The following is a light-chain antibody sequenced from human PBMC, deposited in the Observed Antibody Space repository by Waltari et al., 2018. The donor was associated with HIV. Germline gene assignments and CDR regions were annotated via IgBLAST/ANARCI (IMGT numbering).Light chain of an antibody. CDR1: GSNIGNNN. CDR3: AVWDDSLNGVV. V-gene: IGLV1-44*01. CDR2: TSN. J-gene: IGLJ2*01. Sequence: QYVLTQPPSATGTPGQKVTISCSGGGSNIGNNNVNCYQHLPGTAPKLLIYTSNPRPSGVPVRFSGSKSGTSASLAISGLQSEDEGDYYCAVWDDSLNGVVFGGGTKLTVL.